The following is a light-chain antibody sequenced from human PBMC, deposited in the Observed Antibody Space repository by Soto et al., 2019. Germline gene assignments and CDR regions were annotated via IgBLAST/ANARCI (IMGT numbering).Light chain of an antibody. V-gene: IGKV3-20*01. J-gene: IGKJ1*01. CDR3: QQYVTSPWA. Sequence: EIVLTQSPGTLSLSPGERATLSCRASQSVSSSFLAWYQQKPGQAPRLLIYGASNRATGIPDRFSGSGSGTDFTLTISRLEPEDFAVYYCQQYVTSPWAFGQVTKLAIE. CDR2: GAS. CDR1: QSVSSSF.